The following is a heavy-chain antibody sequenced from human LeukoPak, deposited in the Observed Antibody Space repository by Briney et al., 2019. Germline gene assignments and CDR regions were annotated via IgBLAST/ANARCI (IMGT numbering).Heavy chain of an antibody. CDR2: INWNGGST. V-gene: IGHV3-20*04. CDR3: ARVSYYGSGKYYFDY. Sequence: PGGSLRLSCAASGFTFDDYGMSWVRQAPGKGLEWVSVINWNGGSTGYVDSVKGRFTISRDNAKNSLYLQMNSLRAEDTALYYCARVSYYGSGKYYFDYWGRGTLVTVSS. J-gene: IGHJ4*02. CDR1: GFTFDDYG. D-gene: IGHD3-10*01.